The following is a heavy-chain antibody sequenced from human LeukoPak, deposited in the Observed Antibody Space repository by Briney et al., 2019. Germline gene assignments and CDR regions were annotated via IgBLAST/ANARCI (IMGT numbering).Heavy chain of an antibody. Sequence: SETLSLXCAVSGYSISSGSYWGWIRQPPGKGLEWIGSIFHSGSTYYNPSLKSRVTISVDTSKNQFSLRLSSVTAADTAVYYCARLFDCWGQGTLVTVSS. CDR2: IFHSGST. CDR3: ARLFDC. CDR1: GYSISSGSY. J-gene: IGHJ4*02. V-gene: IGHV4-38-2*01.